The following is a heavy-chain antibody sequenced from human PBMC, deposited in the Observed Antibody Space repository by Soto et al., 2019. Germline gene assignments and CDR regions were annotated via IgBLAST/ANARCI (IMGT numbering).Heavy chain of an antibody. CDR3: ARAYTDWPLAYGLDV. V-gene: IGHV3-21*01. Sequence: QXLSCVVSGFTFSTFSINWVLQAPGKGLEWVSSISSRSDIYYADSLKGRFTISRDNAKNSVSLQMNSLRAEDTAVYYCARAYTDWPLAYGLDVWGQGTTVTVSS. J-gene: IGHJ6*02. CDR1: GFTFSTFS. D-gene: IGHD3-9*01. CDR2: ISSRSDI.